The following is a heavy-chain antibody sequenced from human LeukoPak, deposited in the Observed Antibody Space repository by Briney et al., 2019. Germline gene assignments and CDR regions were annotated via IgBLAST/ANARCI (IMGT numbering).Heavy chain of an antibody. D-gene: IGHD3-3*01. Sequence: PGGSLRLSCAASGFTFSDYYMSWIRQAPGKGLEWVSYISSSGSTIYYADSVKGRFTISRDNAKNSLYLQMNGLRAEDTAVYYCARTTYDFWSGYLRWGKIDYWGQGTLVTVSS. V-gene: IGHV3-11*01. CDR2: ISSSGSTI. CDR3: ARTTYDFWSGYLRWGKIDY. J-gene: IGHJ4*02. CDR1: GFTFSDYY.